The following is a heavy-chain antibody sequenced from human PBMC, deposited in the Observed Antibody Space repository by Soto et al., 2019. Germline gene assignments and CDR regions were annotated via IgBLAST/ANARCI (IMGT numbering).Heavy chain of an antibody. D-gene: IGHD1-26*01. CDR3: ARWSAIVGGAEALDI. CDR1: GYTFINYG. Sequence: QVQLVQSGAEVKKPGASVRVSCKTSGYTFINYGITWVRQAPGQGLEWMGWLSAYNGDTSSSEKLRDRFTITTDTATNTVYMDLRSQRSDDTAVYYCARWSAIVGGAEALDIWGQGTMVIVSS. CDR2: LSAYNGDT. J-gene: IGHJ3*02. V-gene: IGHV1-18*01.